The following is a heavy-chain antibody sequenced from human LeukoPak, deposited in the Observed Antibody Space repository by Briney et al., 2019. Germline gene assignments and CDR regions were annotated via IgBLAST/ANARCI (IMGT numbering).Heavy chain of an antibody. CDR1: GGSISITSYY. CDR2: IYYSGTT. J-gene: IGHJ3*01. D-gene: IGHD6-6*01. CDR3: ARRRLVARRSDAFDV. V-gene: IGHV4-39*01. Sequence: SETLSLTCDVSGGSISITSYYWGWIRQPPGKGLEWIGSIYYSGTTYYNPSLKSRVTISVDTSKNQFSLKLSSVTAADTAVYYCARRRLVARRSDAFDVWGQGTMVSVSS.